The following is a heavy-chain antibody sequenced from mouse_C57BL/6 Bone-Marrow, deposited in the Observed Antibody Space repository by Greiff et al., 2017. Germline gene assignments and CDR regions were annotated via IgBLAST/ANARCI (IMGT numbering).Heavy chain of an antibody. CDR3: ARYYYGSSYDYFDY. Sequence: EVKLMESGGGLVKPGGSLKLSCAASGFTFSSYAMSWVRQTPEKRLEWVATISDGGSYTYYPDNVKGRFTISRDNAKNNLYLQMSHLKSEDTAMYYCARYYYGSSYDYFDYWGQGTTLTVSS. V-gene: IGHV5-4*03. CDR2: ISDGGSYT. J-gene: IGHJ2*01. CDR1: GFTFSSYA. D-gene: IGHD1-1*01.